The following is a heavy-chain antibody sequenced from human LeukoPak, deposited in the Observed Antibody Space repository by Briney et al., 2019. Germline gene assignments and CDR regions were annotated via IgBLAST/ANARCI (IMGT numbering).Heavy chain of an antibody. CDR3: ARDRWFGESRYMDV. CDR2: ISYRGST. Sequence: SETLSLTCTVSGGSINNFYWSWIRQPPGKGLEWIGYISYRGSTNYIPSLKSRVTISVDTSKIQFSLNLSSVTAADTAAYYCARDRWFGESRYMDVWGKGTTVTISS. CDR1: GGSINNFY. J-gene: IGHJ6*03. D-gene: IGHD3-10*01. V-gene: IGHV4-59*01.